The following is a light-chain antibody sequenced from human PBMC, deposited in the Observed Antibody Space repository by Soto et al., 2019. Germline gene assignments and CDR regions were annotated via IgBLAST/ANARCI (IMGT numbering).Light chain of an antibody. CDR2: LNSDGSH. CDR1: SGHSSYA. Sequence: QLVLTQSPSASASLGASVKLTCTLSSGHSSYAIAWHQQQPEKGPRYLMRLNSDGSHSKGDGIPDRVSGASSGAERYLTISSLQSEDEADFYCQTWVTGIQVFGGGTKLTVL. V-gene: IGLV4-69*01. CDR3: QTWVTGIQV. J-gene: IGLJ2*01.